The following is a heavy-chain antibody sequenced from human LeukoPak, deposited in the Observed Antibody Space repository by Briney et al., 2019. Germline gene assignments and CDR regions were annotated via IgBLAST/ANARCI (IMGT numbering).Heavy chain of an antibody. D-gene: IGHD5-12*01. CDR1: GGSISTYY. J-gene: IGHJ4*02. CDR2: IHYSGTT. CDR3: ARMGGYSGYDTH. V-gene: IGHV4-59*08. Sequence: SETLSLTCTVSGGSISTYYWSWIRQPPGKGLEWIGYIHYSGTTNYNPSLKNRVTISLDTSKNQFSLNLSSVTAADTAVYYCARMGGYSGYDTHWGQGTLVTVSS.